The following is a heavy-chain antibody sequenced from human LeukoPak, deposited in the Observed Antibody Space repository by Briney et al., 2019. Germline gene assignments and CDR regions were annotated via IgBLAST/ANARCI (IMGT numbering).Heavy chain of an antibody. V-gene: IGHV4-34*01. Sequence: GSLRLSCAASGFTFSSYSMNWVRQPPGKGLEWIGEINHSGSTNYNPSLKSRVTISVDTSKNQFSLKLSSVTAADTAVYYCARGWQWLVDWGQGTLVTVSS. CDR3: ARGWQWLVD. CDR1: GFTFSSYS. D-gene: IGHD6-19*01. CDR2: INHSGST. J-gene: IGHJ4*02.